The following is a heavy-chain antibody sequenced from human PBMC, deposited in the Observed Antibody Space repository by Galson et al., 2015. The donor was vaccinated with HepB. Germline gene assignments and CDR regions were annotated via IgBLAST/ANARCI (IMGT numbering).Heavy chain of an antibody. CDR2: IYWDDDK. V-gene: IGHV2-5*02. J-gene: IGHJ4*02. D-gene: IGHD2-2*02. Sequence: PALVKPTQTLTLTCTFSGFSLSSSGVGVGWFRQPPGKALEWLALIYWDDDKRYSPSLRSRLTITKDTSRNQVVLALTKMDPADTATYYCAHRGRYCSSANCYTDYFDYWGQGTLVSVPS. CDR1: GFSLSSSGVG. CDR3: AHRGRYCSSANCYTDYFDY.